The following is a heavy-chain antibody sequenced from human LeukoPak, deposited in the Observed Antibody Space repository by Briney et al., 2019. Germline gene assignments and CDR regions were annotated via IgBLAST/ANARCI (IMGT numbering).Heavy chain of an antibody. CDR1: GGSISSSSYY. Sequence: PSETLSLTCTVSGGSISSSSYYWGWIRQPPGKGLEWIGSIYYSGSTYYNPSLKSRVTISVDTSKNQFSLKLSSVTAADTAVYYCAREYCSGGSCSENWFDPWGQGTLVTVSS. CDR2: IYYSGST. CDR3: AREYCSGGSCSENWFDP. D-gene: IGHD2-15*01. V-gene: IGHV4-39*07. J-gene: IGHJ5*02.